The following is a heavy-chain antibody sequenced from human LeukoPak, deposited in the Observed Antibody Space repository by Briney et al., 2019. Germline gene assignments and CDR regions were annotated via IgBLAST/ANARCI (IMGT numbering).Heavy chain of an antibody. CDR3: ARDLPYSGSYYAY. D-gene: IGHD1-26*01. J-gene: IGHJ4*02. CDR1: GFTFSSYS. Sequence: PGGSLRLSCAASGFTFSSYSMNWVRQAPGEGLEWVSSISSSSSYIYYADSVKGRFTISRDNAKNSLYLQMNSLRAEDTAVYYCARDLPYSGSYYAYWGQGTLVTVSS. CDR2: ISSSSSYI. V-gene: IGHV3-21*01.